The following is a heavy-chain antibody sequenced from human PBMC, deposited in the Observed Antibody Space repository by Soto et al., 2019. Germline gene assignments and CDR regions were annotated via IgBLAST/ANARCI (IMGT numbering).Heavy chain of an antibody. CDR3: AKDGNNWNDGYYYYMDV. CDR1: GFTFDDYA. D-gene: IGHD1-1*01. Sequence: GGSLRLSCAASGFTFDDYAMHWVRQAPGKGLEWVSGISWNSGSIGYADSVKGRFTISRDNAKNSLYLQMNSLRAEDTALYYCAKDGNNWNDGYYYYMDVWGKGTTVTVSS. CDR2: ISWNSGSI. V-gene: IGHV3-9*01. J-gene: IGHJ6*03.